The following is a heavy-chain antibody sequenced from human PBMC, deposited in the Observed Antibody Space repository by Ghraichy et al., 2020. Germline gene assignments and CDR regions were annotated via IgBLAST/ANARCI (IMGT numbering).Heavy chain of an antibody. J-gene: IGHJ6*03. CDR3: ARWRFGSSWNKTIYYYYYMDV. CDR2: ISYSGRT. CDR1: GGSVNSGIYY. Sequence: SQTLSLTCTVSGGSVNSGIYYWAWIRQPPGKGLEWIGSISYSGRTYYNPSLKSRVSTFVDTSKNQFSLKLSSVTAADTAVYYCARWRFGSSWNKTIYYYYYMDVWGKGTTVTVSS. D-gene: IGHD6-13*01. V-gene: IGHV4-39*01.